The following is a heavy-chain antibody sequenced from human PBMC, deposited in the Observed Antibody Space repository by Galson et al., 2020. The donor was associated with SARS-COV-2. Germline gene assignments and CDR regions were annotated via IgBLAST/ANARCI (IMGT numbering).Heavy chain of an antibody. J-gene: IGHJ4*02. CDR1: GGSISSGGYY. D-gene: IGHD3-22*01. Sequence: SETLSLTCTVSGGSISSGGYYWSWIRQHPGKGLEWIGYIYYSGSTYYNPSLKSRVTISVDTSKNQFSLKLSSVTAADTAVYYCARDYYDSSGYYYVGGYWGQGTLVTVSS. CDR2: IYYSGST. V-gene: IGHV4-31*03. CDR3: ARDYYDSSGYYYVGGY.